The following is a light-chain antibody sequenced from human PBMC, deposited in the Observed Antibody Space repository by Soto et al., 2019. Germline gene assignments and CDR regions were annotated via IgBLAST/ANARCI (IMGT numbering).Light chain of an antibody. CDR3: SSYAGSNTNYV. Sequence: QSVLTQPPSASGSLGQSVTISCTGTSRDVGGYNYVAWYQQPPGKAPKVLIYEVTKRPSGVPDRFSGSKSGNTASLTVSGLQAEDEADYYCSSYAGSNTNYVFGTGTKVT. CDR1: SRDVGGYNY. J-gene: IGLJ1*01. V-gene: IGLV2-8*01. CDR2: EVT.